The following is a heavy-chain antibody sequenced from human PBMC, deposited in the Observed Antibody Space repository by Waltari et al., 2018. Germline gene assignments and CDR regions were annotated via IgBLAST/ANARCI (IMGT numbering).Heavy chain of an antibody. V-gene: IGHV3-48*04. Sequence: EVQLVESGGGLVQPGGSLRLSCAASGFTFSSYSMNWVRQAPGKGLEWVSYISSSSSTIYYADTVKGGLTISRDNAKNSLYLQMNSLRAEDTAVYYCARGPSRSTIFGVVIIPRDYYFDYWGQGTLVTVSS. J-gene: IGHJ4*02. CDR2: ISSSSSTI. CDR1: GFTFSSYS. CDR3: ARGPSRSTIFGVVIIPRDYYFDY. D-gene: IGHD3-3*01.